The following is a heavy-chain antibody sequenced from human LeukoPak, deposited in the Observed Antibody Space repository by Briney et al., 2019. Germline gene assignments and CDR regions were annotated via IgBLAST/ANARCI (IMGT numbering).Heavy chain of an antibody. CDR2: INHSGST. CDR3: ARVRIRLRYFDWSRWFDP. D-gene: IGHD3-9*01. CDR1: GGSFSGYY. V-gene: IGHV4-34*01. Sequence: SETLSLTCAVYGGSFSGYYWSWIRQPPGKGLEWIGEINHSGSTNYNPSLKSRVTISVDTSKNQFSLKLSSVTAADTAVYYCARVRIRLRYFDWSRWFDPWGQGTLVTVSS. J-gene: IGHJ5*02.